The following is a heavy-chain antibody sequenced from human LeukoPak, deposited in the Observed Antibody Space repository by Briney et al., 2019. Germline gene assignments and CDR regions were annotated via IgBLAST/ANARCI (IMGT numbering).Heavy chain of an antibody. CDR2: MNPNSGNT. CDR3: ARGYCSGGSCYRGSFDY. V-gene: IGHV1-8*01. J-gene: IGHJ4*02. CDR1: GYTFTSYD. Sequence: ASVKVSCEASGYTFTSYDINWVRQATGQGLEWMGWMNPNSGNTGYAQKFQGRVTMTRNTSISTAYMELSSLRSEDTAVYYCARGYCSGGSCYRGSFDYWGQGTLVTVSS. D-gene: IGHD2-15*01.